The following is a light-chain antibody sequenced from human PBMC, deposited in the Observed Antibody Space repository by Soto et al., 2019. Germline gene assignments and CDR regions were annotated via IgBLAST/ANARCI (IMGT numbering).Light chain of an antibody. CDR3: QQRTDWRLT. CDR2: DAS. CDR1: QSISSH. J-gene: IGKJ4*01. Sequence: EVVLTQSPATLSLSPGERATLSCRASQSISSHLTGYQQKPGQAPRLLIYDASNRATGIPARFSGSGSGTDFPLTIRRLEPEDFAIYYCQQRTDWRLTFGGGTKVEIK. V-gene: IGKV3-11*01.